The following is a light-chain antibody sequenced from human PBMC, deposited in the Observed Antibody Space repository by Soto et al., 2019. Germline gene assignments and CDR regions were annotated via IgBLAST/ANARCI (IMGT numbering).Light chain of an antibody. J-gene: IGKJ1*01. V-gene: IGKV1-5*01. Sequence: DIQMTQSPSTLSASVGDRVTITCRASQSISSWLAWYQQKPGKAPKLLIYDASSLESGVPSRFSGSVSGTEFTLHISSLQPDDFATYYCQQYNSYSWTFGQGTKVEIK. CDR1: QSISSW. CDR2: DAS. CDR3: QQYNSYSWT.